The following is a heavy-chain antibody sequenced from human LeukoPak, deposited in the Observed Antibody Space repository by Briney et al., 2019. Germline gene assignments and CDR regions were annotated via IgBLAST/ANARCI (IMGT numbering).Heavy chain of an antibody. CDR2: IIPMSGTVNYGTA. D-gene: IGHD5-18*01. J-gene: IGHJ4*02. CDR1: GGSFGTYG. Sequence: SVKVCCKASGGSFGTYGIAWVRQAPGQGLEWMGGIIPMSGTVNYGTANHAQKFQGRVTITTDESTSTIYMELSSLRSEDTAVFYCARDLGNIQLTGYWGQGTLVTVSS. CDR3: ARDLGNIQLTGY. V-gene: IGHV1-69*05.